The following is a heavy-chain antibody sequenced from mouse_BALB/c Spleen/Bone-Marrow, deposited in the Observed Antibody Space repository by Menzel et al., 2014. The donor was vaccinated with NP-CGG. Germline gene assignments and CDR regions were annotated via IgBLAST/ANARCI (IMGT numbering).Heavy chain of an antibody. D-gene: IGHD1-1*01. CDR1: GFSLSRYS. Sequence: QVQLQQSGPGLVAPSQSLSITCTVSGFSLSRYSIHWVRQPPGEGLEWLGVIWGGGNTDYNSALKSRLSISKDNSKSQVFLKMNSLQTDDTAMYCCARFITTGTMDYWGQGTSVTVSS. V-gene: IGHV2-6-4*01. CDR2: IWGGGNT. J-gene: IGHJ4*01. CDR3: ARFITTGTMDY.